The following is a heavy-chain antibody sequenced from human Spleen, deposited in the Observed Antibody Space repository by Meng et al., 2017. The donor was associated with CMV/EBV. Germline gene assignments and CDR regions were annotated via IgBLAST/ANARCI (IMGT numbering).Heavy chain of an antibody. J-gene: IGHJ6*02. V-gene: IGHV4-38-2*02. D-gene: IGHD2-2*01. Sequence: SETLSLTCTVSGYSISSGYYWGWIRQPPGKGLEWIGSIYHSGSTYYNPSLKSRVTISVDTSKNQFSLKLSSVTAADTAVYYCARGHKYQLLSVHYYYYFGMDVWGQGTTVTVSS. CDR1: GYSISSGYY. CDR2: IYHSGST. CDR3: ARGHKYQLLSVHYYYYFGMDV.